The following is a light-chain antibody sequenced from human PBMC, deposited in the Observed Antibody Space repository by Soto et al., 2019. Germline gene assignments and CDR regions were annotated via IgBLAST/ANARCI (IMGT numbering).Light chain of an antibody. CDR2: WAS. J-gene: IGKJ5*01. V-gene: IGKV4-1*01. CDR3: QQYYSTPIT. CDR1: QSGLYSSNNKNY. Sequence: DIVMTQSQDSLAVSLGERATINCKSSQSGLYSSNNKNYLAWYQQKPGQPPKLLIYWASTRESGVTDRFSGSGSGTDFTLTISSLQAEDVAVYYCQQYYSTPITVGQGTRLEIK.